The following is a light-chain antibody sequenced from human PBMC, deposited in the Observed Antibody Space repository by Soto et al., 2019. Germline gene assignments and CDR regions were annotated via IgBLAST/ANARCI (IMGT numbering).Light chain of an antibody. V-gene: IGLV1-44*01. Sequence: QLVLTQPPSASGTPGQSVSISCSGTRSNIGSNTVNWYQQLPGTAPKLLIFSYNQRPSVVPDRFSGSKSGTSASLAISGLQSEDEADYYCAAWDDSLNAAVFGGGTQLTVL. CDR1: RSNIGSNT. CDR3: AAWDDSLNAAV. CDR2: SYN. J-gene: IGLJ7*01.